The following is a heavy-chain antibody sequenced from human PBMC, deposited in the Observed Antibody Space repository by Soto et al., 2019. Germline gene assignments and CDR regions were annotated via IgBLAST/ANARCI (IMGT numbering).Heavy chain of an antibody. J-gene: IGHJ4*02. CDR2: IIPIFGTA. CDR3: ASVGIRTESGYSGYGYYFDY. V-gene: IGHV1-69*01. Sequence: QVQLVQSGAEVKKPGSSVKVSCKASGGTFSSYAISWVRQAPGQGLEWMGGIIPIFGTANYAQKFQGRVTITADESTSTAYMALSSLRSEDTAVYYCASVGIRTESGYSGYGYYFDYWGQGTLVTVSS. D-gene: IGHD5-12*01. CDR1: GGTFSSYA.